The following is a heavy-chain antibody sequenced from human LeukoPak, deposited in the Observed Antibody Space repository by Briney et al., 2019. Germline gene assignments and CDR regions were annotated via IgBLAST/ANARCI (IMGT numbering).Heavy chain of an antibody. CDR2: ISGSGAAT. CDR1: GFTFSSHA. Sequence: GGSLRLSCEASGFTFSSHAMSWVRQAPGKGLEWVSGISGSGAATYSADSVKGRFTISRDNSKNTLYLQMNSLRAEDTAVYYCARIYYDSSGYLDYWGQGTLVTVSS. CDR3: ARIYYDSSGYLDY. J-gene: IGHJ4*02. D-gene: IGHD3-22*01. V-gene: IGHV3-23*01.